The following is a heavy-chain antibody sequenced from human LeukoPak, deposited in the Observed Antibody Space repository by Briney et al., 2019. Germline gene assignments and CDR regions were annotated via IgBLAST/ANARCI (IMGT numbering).Heavy chain of an antibody. CDR2: MRRDGNEI. CDR3: ARDRVGYPKYYFDY. D-gene: IGHD5-12*01. Sequence: GGSLRLSCSASGFTFSTYWMSWVRQAPGKGLEWVANMRRDGNEIYYLDSVRGRFTISRDNAKNSLYLQMNSLTDDDTAVYYCARDRVGYPKYYFDYWGQGTLVTVSS. V-gene: IGHV3-7*01. J-gene: IGHJ4*02. CDR1: GFTFSTYW.